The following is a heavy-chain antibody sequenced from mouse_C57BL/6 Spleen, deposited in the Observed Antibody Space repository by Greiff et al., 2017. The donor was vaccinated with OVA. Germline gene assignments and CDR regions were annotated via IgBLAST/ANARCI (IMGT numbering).Heavy chain of an antibody. CDR3: TRRGYGSLEWYLDV. Sequence: VQLQQSGAELVRPGASVTLSCKASGYTFTDYEMHWVKQTPVHGLEWIGAIDPETGGTAYNQKFKGKAILTADKSSSTAYMGLRSLTSEDSAVYYCTRRGYGSLEWYLDVWGTGTTVTGSS. CDR2: IDPETGGT. CDR1: GYTFTDYE. D-gene: IGHD1-1*01. V-gene: IGHV1-15*01. J-gene: IGHJ1*03.